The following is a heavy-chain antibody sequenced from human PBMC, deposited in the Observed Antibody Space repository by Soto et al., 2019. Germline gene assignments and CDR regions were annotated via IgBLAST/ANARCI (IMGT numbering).Heavy chain of an antibody. V-gene: IGHV1-69*01. D-gene: IGHD6-6*01. CDR1: GGPFSSYA. CDR2: IIPIFGTA. Sequence: VXXSGKSGGGPFSSYAISWVRQAPGQGLEWMGGIIPIFGTANYAQKFQGRVAITADESTSTAYMELSSLRSEDTDVYYCARYSSSVRPTGFDPWGQGTLVTVYS. J-gene: IGHJ5*02. CDR3: ARYSSSVRPTGFDP.